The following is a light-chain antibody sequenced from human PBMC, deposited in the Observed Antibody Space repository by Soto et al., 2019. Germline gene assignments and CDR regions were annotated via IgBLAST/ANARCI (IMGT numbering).Light chain of an antibody. CDR1: SSDIGFYNY. V-gene: IGLV2-14*03. Sequence: QSALTQPASLSGSPGQSITISCTGTSSDIGFYNYVSWYQQHPGQAPKLIIYDVTNRPTGVSDRFSGSKSGSAAALTISGLQPADEADYYCGSYRDSNIFVFGTGTKSPS. CDR3: GSYRDSNIFV. J-gene: IGLJ1*01. CDR2: DVT.